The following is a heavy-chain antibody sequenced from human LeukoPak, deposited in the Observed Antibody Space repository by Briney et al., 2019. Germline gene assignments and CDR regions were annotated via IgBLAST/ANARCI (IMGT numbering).Heavy chain of an antibody. CDR1: GFTFSSYS. CDR3: AREGRWFEFDH. V-gene: IGHV3-48*01. D-gene: IGHD3-10*01. CDR2: ISSSSSTI. Sequence: PGGSLRLSCAASGFTFSSYSMNWVRQAPGKGQEWVSYISSSSSTIYYADSVKGRFTISRDNAKNSLYLQMDSLRAGDTAVYYCAREGRWFEFDHWGQGTLVTVCS. J-gene: IGHJ4*02.